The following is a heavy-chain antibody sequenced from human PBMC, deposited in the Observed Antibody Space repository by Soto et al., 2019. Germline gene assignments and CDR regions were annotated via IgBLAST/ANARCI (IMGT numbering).Heavy chain of an antibody. CDR3: ARGSSPEYYFDY. CDR1: GFTLSYYG. V-gene: IGHV3-33*01. CDR2: RWSDGINR. J-gene: IGHJ4*02. Sequence: GGSLRLSCAASGFTLSYYGMHWVRQAPGKGLEWVAVRWSDGINRYYRESVKGRFTISTDNSKNTLDLHMSSLRGEDTGVYYCARGSSPEYYFDYWGQGTLVTVSS.